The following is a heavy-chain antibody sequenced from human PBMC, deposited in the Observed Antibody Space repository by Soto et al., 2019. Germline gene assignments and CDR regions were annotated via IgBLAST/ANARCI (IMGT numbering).Heavy chain of an antibody. CDR2: IDYNGVT. D-gene: IGHD2-15*01. Sequence: PSETLSLTCTVSGGSIYRSGYYWGWIRQPPGRGLEWIGNIDYNGVTYSNPSLKSRVTISRDTSKNQFSLKLTSVTAADTALYYCGKVLVGATRHTDHDSWGPGTRATVSS. V-gene: IGHV4-39*01. J-gene: IGHJ4*02. CDR1: GGSIYRSGYY. CDR3: GKVLVGATRHTDHDS.